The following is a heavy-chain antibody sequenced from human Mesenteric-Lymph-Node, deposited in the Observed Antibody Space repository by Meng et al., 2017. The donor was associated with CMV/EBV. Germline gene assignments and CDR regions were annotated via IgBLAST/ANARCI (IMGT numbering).Heavy chain of an antibody. CDR2: IYYSGNT. V-gene: IGHV4-39*07. Sequence: GSLRLSCTCSGDSISSRSHYWGWIRQPPGKGLEWIGSIYYSGNTYYNPSLKSRVTISVDKSKNQFSLKLSSVTAADTAVYYCARDRGDMTTVTRADYWGQGTLVTVSS. CDR1: GDSISSRSHY. CDR3: ARDRGDMTTVTRADY. D-gene: IGHD4-11*01. J-gene: IGHJ4*02.